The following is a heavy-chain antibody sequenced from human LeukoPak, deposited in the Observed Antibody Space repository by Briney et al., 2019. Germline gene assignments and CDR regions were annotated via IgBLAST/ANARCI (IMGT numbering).Heavy chain of an antibody. V-gene: IGHV3-30*18. Sequence: GGSLRLSCAASGFTFSSYGMHWVRQAPGKGLEWVAVISYDGSNKYYADSVKGRFTISRDNSKNTLYLQMNSLRAEDTAVYYCAKDPGEYSSSWYPLESNYYYYGMDVWGQGTTVTVSS. J-gene: IGHJ6*02. D-gene: IGHD6-13*01. CDR2: ISYDGSNK. CDR3: AKDPGEYSSSWYPLESNYYYYGMDV. CDR1: GFTFSSYG.